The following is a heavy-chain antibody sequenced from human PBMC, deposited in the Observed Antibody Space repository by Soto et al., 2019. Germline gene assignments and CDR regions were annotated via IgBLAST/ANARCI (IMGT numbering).Heavy chain of an antibody. CDR3: ARESPIVLMVYAIRDYYGMDV. CDR1: GYTFTGDY. Sequence: ASLKVSCKASGYTFTGDYMHWVRKAPGQGLEWMGWINPNSGGTNYAQKFQGWVTMTRDTSISTAYMELSRLRSDDTAVYYCARESPIVLMVYAIRDYYGMDVWGQGTTVTVSS. J-gene: IGHJ6*02. D-gene: IGHD2-8*01. CDR2: INPNSGGT. V-gene: IGHV1-2*04.